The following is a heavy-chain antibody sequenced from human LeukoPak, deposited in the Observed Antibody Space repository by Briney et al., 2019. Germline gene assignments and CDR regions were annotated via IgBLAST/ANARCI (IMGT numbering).Heavy chain of an antibody. V-gene: IGHV3-74*01. CDR1: GFTFSSYR. J-gene: IGHJ4*02. Sequence: GGSLRLSCAASGFTFSSYRRRWVRQAPGKGLVWVSRINSDGSSTSYADSVKGRFTISRDNAKNTLYLQMNSLRAEDTAVYYCARVSGRGDYWGQGTLVTVSS. CDR3: ARVSGRGDY. CDR2: INSDGSST.